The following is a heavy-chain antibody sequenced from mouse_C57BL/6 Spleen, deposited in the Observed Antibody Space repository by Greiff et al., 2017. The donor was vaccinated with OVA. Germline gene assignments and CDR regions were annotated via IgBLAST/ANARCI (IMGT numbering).Heavy chain of an antibody. CDR3: ARVKGAMDY. CDR2: IDPSDSYT. D-gene: IGHD3-3*01. V-gene: IGHV1-69*01. J-gene: IGHJ4*01. CDR1: GYTFTSYW. Sequence: QVQLQQPGAELVMPGASVKLSCKASGYTFTSYWMHWVKQRPGQGLEWIGEIDPSDSYTNYNQKFKGKSTLTVDKSSSTAYMQLSTLTSEDSAVYYCARVKGAMDYWGQGTSVTVSS.